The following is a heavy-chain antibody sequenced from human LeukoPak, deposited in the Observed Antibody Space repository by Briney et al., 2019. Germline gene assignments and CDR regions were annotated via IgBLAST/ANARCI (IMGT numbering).Heavy chain of an antibody. Sequence: GGSLRLSCAASGFTVSSNYMSWVRQAPGKGLEWVSVIYSGGSTYYADSVKGRFTISRHNSKNTLYLQMNSLRAEDTAVYHCARALGLYYAYCYGMDVWGQGTTVTVSS. J-gene: IGHJ6*02. CDR3: ARALGLYYAYCYGMDV. CDR2: IYSGGST. V-gene: IGHV3-53*04. D-gene: IGHD3-10*01. CDR1: GFTVSSNY.